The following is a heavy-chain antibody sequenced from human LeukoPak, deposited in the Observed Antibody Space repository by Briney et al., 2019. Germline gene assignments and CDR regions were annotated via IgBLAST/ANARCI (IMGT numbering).Heavy chain of an antibody. Sequence: SQTLSLTCAISGDSAFSNSATWNWIRQYPSRGLEWLGRTYHRSKWFNDYAVSVKSRIIIKPDTSKNQFSLQLNSVTPEDTAVYYCARFVRGSADSWGQETLVTVSS. CDR2: TYHRSKWFN. V-gene: IGHV6-1*01. CDR1: GDSAFSNSAT. CDR3: ARFVRGSADS. D-gene: IGHD6-6*01. J-gene: IGHJ5*01.